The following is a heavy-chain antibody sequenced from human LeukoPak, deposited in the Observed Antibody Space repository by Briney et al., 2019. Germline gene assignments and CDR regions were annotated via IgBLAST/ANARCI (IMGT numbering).Heavy chain of an antibody. D-gene: IGHD3-22*01. V-gene: IGHV4-61*02. J-gene: IGHJ4*02. CDR3: ARLGYDSSGYYYFDY. CDR1: GGSISSGSYY. Sequence: SETPSLTCTVSGGSISSGSYYWSWIRQPAGKGLEWIGRIYTSGSTNYNPSLKSRVTISVDTSKNQFSLKLSSVTAADTAVYYCARLGYDSSGYYYFDYWGQGTLVTVSS. CDR2: IYTSGST.